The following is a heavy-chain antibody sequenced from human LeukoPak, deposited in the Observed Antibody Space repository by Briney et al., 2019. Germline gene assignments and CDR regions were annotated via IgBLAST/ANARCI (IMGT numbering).Heavy chain of an antibody. Sequence: SGPTLVKPTQTLTLTCTFSGFSLSTSGVGVGWIRQPPGKALEWLALIYWDDDKRYSPSLKSRLTITKDTSKKQVVLTMTNMDPVDTATYYCTHSDSSGYYYVRRFDNWGQGTLVTVSS. CDR1: GFSLSTSGVG. CDR3: THSDSSGYYYVRRFDN. V-gene: IGHV2-5*02. D-gene: IGHD3-22*01. J-gene: IGHJ4*02. CDR2: IYWDDDK.